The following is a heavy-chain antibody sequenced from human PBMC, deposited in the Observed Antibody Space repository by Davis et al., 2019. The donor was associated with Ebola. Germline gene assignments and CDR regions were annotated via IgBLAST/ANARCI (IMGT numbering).Heavy chain of an antibody. V-gene: IGHV4-39*07. D-gene: IGHD2-8*02. CDR1: GVSITTGNYF. J-gene: IGHJ4*02. CDR3: ARDDLTGLMDS. Sequence: ESLKISCTVSGVSITTGNYFWGWIRQPPGKGLEWIGSIYHSGGTYYNPSLKSRLTISVDTSKNQFSLRLNSVTAADTATYYCARDDLTGLMDSWGQGTLVTVSS. CDR2: IYHSGGT.